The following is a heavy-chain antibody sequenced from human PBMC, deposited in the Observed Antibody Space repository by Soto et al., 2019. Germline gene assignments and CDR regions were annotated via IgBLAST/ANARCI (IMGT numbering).Heavy chain of an antibody. Sequence: SGGSLRLSCAASGFTFSSYSLNWVRQAPGKGPEWVSSISSGGSYTFYADSVKGRFTISRDIAQNSLYLQMNSLRAEDTAVYYCARDRLCSDTNCYTAALYYNYGMDVWGQGTAVTVSS. D-gene: IGHD2-2*02. CDR1: GFTFSSYS. J-gene: IGHJ6*02. V-gene: IGHV3-21*01. CDR3: ARDRLCSDTNCYTAALYYNYGMDV. CDR2: ISSGGSYT.